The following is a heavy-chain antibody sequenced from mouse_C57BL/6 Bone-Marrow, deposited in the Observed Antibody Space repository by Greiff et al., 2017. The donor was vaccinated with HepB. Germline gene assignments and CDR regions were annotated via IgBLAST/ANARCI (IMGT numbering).Heavy chain of an antibody. Sequence: DVQLVESGGGLVKPGGSLKLSCAASGFTFSSYAMSWVRQTPEKRLEWVATISDGGSYTYYPDNVKGRFTISRDNAKNNLYLQMSHLKSEDTAMYYCAGRRGDYWGQGTTLTVSS. J-gene: IGHJ2*01. CDR2: ISDGGSYT. CDR3: AGRRGDY. CDR1: GFTFSSYA. V-gene: IGHV5-4*01.